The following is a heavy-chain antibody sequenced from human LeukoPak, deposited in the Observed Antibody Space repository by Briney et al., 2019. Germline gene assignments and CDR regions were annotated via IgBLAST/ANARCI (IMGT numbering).Heavy chain of an antibody. J-gene: IGHJ5*02. Sequence: SQTLSLTCTVSGGSISGGSYYWSWIRQPAGKGLEWIGRIYTSGSTNYNPSLKSRVTISVDTSKNQFSLKLSSVTAADTAVYYCARNMVRGEGWFDPWGQGTLVTVSS. CDR3: ARNMVRGEGWFDP. CDR1: GGSISGGSYY. V-gene: IGHV4-61*02. CDR2: IYTSGST. D-gene: IGHD3-10*01.